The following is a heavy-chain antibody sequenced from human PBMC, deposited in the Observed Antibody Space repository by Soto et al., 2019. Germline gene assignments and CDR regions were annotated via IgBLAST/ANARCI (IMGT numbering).Heavy chain of an antibody. Sequence: PGWSLRLSCAAAGFTFSNYAMSWVRQAPGKGLQWVSSISASGGVTYYADSVKGRFTISRDNSKNTLYLQMNSLRAEDTAVYYCAKDAWSGYYKGGLDPWGQGTLVTASS. CDR1: GFTFSNYA. CDR3: AKDAWSGYYKGGLDP. CDR2: ISASGGVT. J-gene: IGHJ5*02. V-gene: IGHV3-23*01. D-gene: IGHD3-3*01.